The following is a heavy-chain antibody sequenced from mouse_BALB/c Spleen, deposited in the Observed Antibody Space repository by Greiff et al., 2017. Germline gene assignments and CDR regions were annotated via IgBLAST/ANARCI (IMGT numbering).Heavy chain of an antibody. V-gene: IGHV1-5*01. Sequence: EVQLQQSGTVLARPGASVKMSCKASGYTFTSYWMHWVKQRPGQGLEWIGAIYPGNSDTSYNQKFKGKSKLTAVTSTSTAYMELSSLTNEDSAVYYCTRGEYDYDACAYWGQGTLVTVSA. CDR3: TRGEYDYDACAY. D-gene: IGHD2-4*01. CDR1: GYTFTSYW. CDR2: IYPGNSDT. J-gene: IGHJ3*01.